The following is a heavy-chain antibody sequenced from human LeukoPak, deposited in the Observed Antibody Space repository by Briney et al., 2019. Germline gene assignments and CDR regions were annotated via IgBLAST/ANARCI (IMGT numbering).Heavy chain of an antibody. CDR3: ARGRSGYSSGWLKGYYYYYMDV. Sequence: SETLSLTCTVSGGSISTYYWTWIRQPPGKGLEWIGYIFYTGSTNYKSSLKSRVTISVDTSKNQFSLKLSSVTAADTAVYYCARGRSGYSSGWLKGYYYYYMDVWGKGTTVTVSS. J-gene: IGHJ6*03. D-gene: IGHD6-19*01. CDR1: GGSISTYY. CDR2: IFYTGST. V-gene: IGHV4-59*12.